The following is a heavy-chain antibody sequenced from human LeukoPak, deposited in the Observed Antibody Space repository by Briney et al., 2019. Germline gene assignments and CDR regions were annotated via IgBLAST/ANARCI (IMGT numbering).Heavy chain of an antibody. CDR1: GFIFSSYG. J-gene: IGHJ4*02. CDR2: IWSDASNT. CDR3: ARTYNIRYFDT. D-gene: IGHD3-9*01. V-gene: IGHV3-33*01. Sequence: GGSLRLSCAASGFIFSSYGMHWVRQAPGKGLEWVAVIWSDASNTYYVDSVKGRSTISRDNSKNTLYLQMNSLRAEDTAVYYCARTYNIRYFDTWGQGTLATVSS.